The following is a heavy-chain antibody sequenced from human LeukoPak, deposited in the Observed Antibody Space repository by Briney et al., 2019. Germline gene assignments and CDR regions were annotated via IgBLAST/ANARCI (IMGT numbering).Heavy chain of an antibody. V-gene: IGHV4-34*01. J-gene: IGHJ4*02. D-gene: IGHD1-26*01. Sequence: PSETLSLTCAVYGGSFSGCYWSWIRQPPGKGLEWIGEINHSGSTNYNPSLKSRVTISVDTSKNQFSLKLSSVTAADTAVYYCARRGWEPSDFDYWGQGTLVTVSS. CDR1: GGSFSGCY. CDR2: INHSGST. CDR3: ARRGWEPSDFDY.